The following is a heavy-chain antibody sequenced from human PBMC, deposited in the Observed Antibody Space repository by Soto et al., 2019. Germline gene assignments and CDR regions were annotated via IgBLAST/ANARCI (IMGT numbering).Heavy chain of an antibody. CDR2: INAYNGNT. CDR3: ARGGVMAHLDV. V-gene: IGHV1-18*01. J-gene: IGHJ6*02. Sequence: ASVKVSCKASGYIFTTDGITWVRQAPGQGLEWMGWINAYNGNTGYAQKVQGRVTMTTDIPTSTAYMELRSLGSDDTAVYYCARGGVMAHLDVWGQGTTVTVS. D-gene: IGHD3-16*01. CDR1: GYIFTTDG.